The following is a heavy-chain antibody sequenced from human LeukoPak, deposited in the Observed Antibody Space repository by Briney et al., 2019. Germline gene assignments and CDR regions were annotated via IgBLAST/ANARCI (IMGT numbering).Heavy chain of an antibody. Sequence: GASVKVSCKASGGTFSSYAISWVRQAPGQGLEWMGRIIPILGIANYAQKFQGRVTITADKSTSTAYMELSSLRAEDTAVYYCAKDFKIRKPTSPDAFDIWGQGTMVTVSS. J-gene: IGHJ3*02. D-gene: IGHD1-1*01. V-gene: IGHV1-69*04. CDR1: GGTFSSYA. CDR2: IIPILGIA. CDR3: AKDFKIRKPTSPDAFDI.